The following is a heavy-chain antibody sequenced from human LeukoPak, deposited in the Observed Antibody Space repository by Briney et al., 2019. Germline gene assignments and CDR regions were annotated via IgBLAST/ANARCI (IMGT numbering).Heavy chain of an antibody. Sequence: GESLRLSCAASGFTFSSYSMNWVRQPPGKGLEWVSSISSSSSYIYYADSVKCRFTISRDNAKNSLYLQMNSLRAEDTAVYYCARDTAPRFDPWGQGTLVTVSS. V-gene: IGHV3-21*01. CDR3: ARDTAPRFDP. CDR1: GFTFSSYS. D-gene: IGHD4-17*01. CDR2: ISSSSSYI. J-gene: IGHJ5*02.